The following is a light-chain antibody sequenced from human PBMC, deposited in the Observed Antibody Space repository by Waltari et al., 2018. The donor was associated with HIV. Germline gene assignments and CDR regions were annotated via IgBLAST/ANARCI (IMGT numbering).Light chain of an antibody. J-gene: IGKJ4*01. CDR1: QSVSGY. CDR2: DAS. V-gene: IGKV3-11*01. CDR3: QQRSKG. Sequence: EIVLTQSPATLSLSPGERATLSCRASQSVSGYLAWYQQKPGQAPRLLIYDASNRATGIPAMFSGSGSGTDFTLTISSLEPEDFAVYYCQQRSKGFGGGTKVEIK.